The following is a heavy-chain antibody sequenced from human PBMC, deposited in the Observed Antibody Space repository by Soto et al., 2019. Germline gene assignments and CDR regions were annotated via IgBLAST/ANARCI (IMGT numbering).Heavy chain of an antibody. J-gene: IGHJ6*02. CDR2: IIPNVDAA. D-gene: IGHD3-22*01. Sequence: GASVKVSCKASGDTFNNYAISRVRQAPGQGLEWVGGIIPNVDAANSAQKFQGRVTITADESTSTAYMELSRLRSEDTAVYYCAKGAYHDASSSLDTRGTCYRNFGLDGWDQRSPVTVSS. V-gene: IGHV1-69*13. CDR1: GDTFNNYA. CDR3: AKGAYHDASSSLDTRGTCYRNFGLDG.